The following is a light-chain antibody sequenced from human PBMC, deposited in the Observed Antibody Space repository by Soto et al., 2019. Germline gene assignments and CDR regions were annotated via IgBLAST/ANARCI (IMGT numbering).Light chain of an antibody. V-gene: IGLV3-1*01. J-gene: IGLJ2*01. CDR3: QAWDSSALEV. CDR2: QDS. CDR1: KLGDKY. Sequence: SYELTQPHSVSVSPGQTASITCSGDKLGDKYACWYQQKTGQSPVLVIYQDSKRPSGIPERFSGSNSGNTATLTISGTQAMDEADYYWQAWDSSALEVFGGGTKLTVL.